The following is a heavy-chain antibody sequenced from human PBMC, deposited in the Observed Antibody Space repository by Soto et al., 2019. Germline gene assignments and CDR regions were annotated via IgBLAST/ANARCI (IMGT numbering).Heavy chain of an antibody. CDR3: ARAGGSSLHFDY. Sequence: SLRLSCAASGLTFSSYWMHWVRQAPGKGLVWVSRINTDGSSTTYADSEKGRFTISRDNTKNTLYLQMNSLRVEDTAVYYCARAGGSSLHFDYGGKETLATVP. CDR2: INTDGSST. D-gene: IGHD1-26*01. J-gene: IGHJ4*02. V-gene: IGHV3-74*01. CDR1: GLTFSSYW.